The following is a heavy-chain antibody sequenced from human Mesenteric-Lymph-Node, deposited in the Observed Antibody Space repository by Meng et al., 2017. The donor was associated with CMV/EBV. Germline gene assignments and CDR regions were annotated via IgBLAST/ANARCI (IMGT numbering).Heavy chain of an antibody. Sequence: ASVKVSCKASGYTFTSDGISWVRQAPGQGLEWMGWISADNGNTNYAQRLQGRVTLTTDTSTSTAYMELRSLRSDDTAVYYCARDMTGTTGAFGPWGQGTLVTVSS. CDR3: ARDMTGTTGAFGP. CDR1: GYTFTSDG. J-gene: IGHJ5*02. V-gene: IGHV1-18*01. CDR2: ISADNGNT. D-gene: IGHD1-7*01.